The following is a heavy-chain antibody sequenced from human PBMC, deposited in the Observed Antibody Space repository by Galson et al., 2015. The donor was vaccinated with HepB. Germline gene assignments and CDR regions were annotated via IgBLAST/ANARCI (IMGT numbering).Heavy chain of an antibody. CDR3: ARDVGRYFDWPQTDY. J-gene: IGHJ4*02. CDR2: IYSGGST. V-gene: IGHV3-66*01. D-gene: IGHD3-9*01. CDR1: GFTVSGNY. Sequence: SLRLSCAASGFTVSGNYMSWVRQAPGKGLEWVSVIYSGGSTYYADSVKGRFTISRDNSKNTLYLQMNSLRAEDTAVYYCARDVGRYFDWPQTDYWGQGTLVTVSS.